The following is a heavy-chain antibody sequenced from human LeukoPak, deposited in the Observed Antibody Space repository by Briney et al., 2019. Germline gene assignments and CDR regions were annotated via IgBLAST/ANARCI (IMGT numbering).Heavy chain of an antibody. V-gene: IGHV3-66*02. D-gene: IGHD5-18*01. Sequence: PGGSLRLSCAASGFTVSSNYMSWVRQAPGKGLEWVSVIYSGGSTDYADSVKGRFTISRDNSKNTLYLQMNSLRAEDTALYYCARGAGGYSYGLPRPFDYWGQGTLVTVSS. J-gene: IGHJ4*02. CDR2: IYSGGST. CDR1: GFTVSSNY. CDR3: ARGAGGYSYGLPRPFDY.